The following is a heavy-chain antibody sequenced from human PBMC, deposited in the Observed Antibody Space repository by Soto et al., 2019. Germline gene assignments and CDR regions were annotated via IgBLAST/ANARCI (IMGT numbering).Heavy chain of an antibody. CDR1: GSTFSSYA. CDR2: ISSNGGST. D-gene: IGHD3-10*01. Sequence: PGGSLRLSCAASGSTFSSYAMHWVRQAPGKGLEYVSAISSNGGSTYYANSVKGRFTISRDNSKNTLYLQMNSLRAEDTALYYCAKESYNRRTDFDYWGQGTLVTVSS. CDR3: AKESYNRRTDFDY. V-gene: IGHV3-64*01. J-gene: IGHJ4*02.